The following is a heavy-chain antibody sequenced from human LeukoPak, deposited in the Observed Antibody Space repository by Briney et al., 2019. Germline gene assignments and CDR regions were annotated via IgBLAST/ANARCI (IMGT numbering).Heavy chain of an antibody. V-gene: IGHV4-4*07. CDR3: ARGTPLTRPYPTGYSSSWDRNYNWFDP. J-gene: IGHJ5*02. CDR1: GGSISSYY. Sequence: SETLSLTCTVSGGSISSYYWSWIRQPAGKGLEWIGRIYTSGSTNYNPSLKSRVTISVDTSKNQFSLKLSSVTAADTAVYYCARGTPLTRPYPTGYSSSWDRNYNWFDPWGQGTLVTVSS. D-gene: IGHD6-13*01. CDR2: IYTSGST.